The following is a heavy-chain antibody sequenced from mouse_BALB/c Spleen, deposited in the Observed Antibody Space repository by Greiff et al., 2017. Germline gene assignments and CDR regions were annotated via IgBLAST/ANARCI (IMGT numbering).Heavy chain of an antibody. CDR3: ARWGIYPDY. CDR2: INPSNGGT. Sequence: QVQLQQSGAELVKPGASVKLSCKASGYTFTSYYMYWVKQRPGQGLEWIGEINPSNGGTNFNEKFKGKATLTVDKSSSTAYMELRSLTSEDTAVYYCARWGIYPDYWGQGTTLTVSS. CDR1: GYTFTSYY. D-gene: IGHD2-1*01. J-gene: IGHJ2*01. V-gene: IGHV1-53*01.